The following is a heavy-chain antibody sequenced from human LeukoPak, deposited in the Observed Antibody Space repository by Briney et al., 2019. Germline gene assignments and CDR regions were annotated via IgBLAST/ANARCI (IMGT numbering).Heavy chain of an antibody. D-gene: IGHD3-10*01. V-gene: IGHV4-39*07. Sequence: PSETLSLTCTVSGGSISSSSYYWGWIRQPPGKGLEWIGSIYYSGSTYYNPSLKSRVTISVDTSKNQFSLKLSSVTAADTAVYYCARGIPSGTDAFDIWGQGTMVTVSS. CDR2: IYYSGST. CDR3: ARGIPSGTDAFDI. J-gene: IGHJ3*02. CDR1: GGSISSSSYY.